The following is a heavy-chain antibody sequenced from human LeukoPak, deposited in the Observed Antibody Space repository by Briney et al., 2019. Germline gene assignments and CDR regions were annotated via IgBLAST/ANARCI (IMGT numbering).Heavy chain of an antibody. CDR1: GGTFSSYA. J-gene: IGHJ4*02. V-gene: IGHV1-3*01. CDR2: INAGNGNT. CDR3: ARDLLSVHCSSTSCSDY. D-gene: IGHD2-2*01. Sequence: ASVKVSCKASGGTFSSYAISWVRQAPGQRLEWMGWINAGNGNTKYSQKFQGRVTITRDTSASTAYMELSSLRSEDTAVYYCARDLLSVHCSSTSCSDYWGQGTLVTVSS.